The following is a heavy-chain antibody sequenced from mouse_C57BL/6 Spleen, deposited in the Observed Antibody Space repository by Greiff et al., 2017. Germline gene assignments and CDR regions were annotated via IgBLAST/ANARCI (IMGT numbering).Heavy chain of an antibody. CDR2: INPNNGGT. CDR1: GYTFTDYY. J-gene: IGHJ2*01. Sequence: EVQLQQSGPELVKPGASVKISCKASGYTFTDYYMNWVKQSHGKSLEWIGDINPNNGGTSYNQKFKGKATLTVDKSSSTAYMELRSLTSEDSAVYYCARGSYSYYFDDWGQGTTLTVSS. CDR3: ARGSYSYYFDD. D-gene: IGHD1-1*01. V-gene: IGHV1-26*01.